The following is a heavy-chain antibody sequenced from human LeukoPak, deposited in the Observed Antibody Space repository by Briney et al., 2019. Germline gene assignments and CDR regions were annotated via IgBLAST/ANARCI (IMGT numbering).Heavy chain of an antibody. CDR2: VYYTGLT. Sequence: SETLSLTCTVSGGSISTYYWSWIRQPPGKGLEWIGYVYYTGLTNYNPSLKSRVTMSADTSKNQFSLRLTSVTAADTAIYYCAKERDEGALLGWFDPWGPGTLVTVSS. V-gene: IGHV4-59*01. CDR3: AKERDEGALLGWFDP. CDR1: GGSISTYY. D-gene: IGHD5-24*01. J-gene: IGHJ5*02.